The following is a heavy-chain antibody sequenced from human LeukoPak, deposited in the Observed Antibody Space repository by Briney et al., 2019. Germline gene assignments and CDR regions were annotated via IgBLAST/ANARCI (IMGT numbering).Heavy chain of an antibody. D-gene: IGHD3-22*01. CDR3: STYSIGYPYPFDY. V-gene: IGHV4-39*07. CDR1: GGSISSYY. CDR2: IYYSGST. J-gene: IGHJ4*02. Sequence: SETLSLTCTVSGGSISSYYWGWIRQPPGKGLEWIGSIYYSGSTYYNPSLKSRVTISVDTSKNQFSLKLNSVTAADTAVYYCSTYSIGYPYPFDYRGQGTLVTVPS.